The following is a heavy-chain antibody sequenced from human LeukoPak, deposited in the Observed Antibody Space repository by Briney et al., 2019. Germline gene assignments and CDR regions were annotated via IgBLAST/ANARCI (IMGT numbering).Heavy chain of an antibody. CDR1: GYTFTSYG. Sequence: ASVKVSCKASGYTFTSYGISWVRQAPGQGLEWMGWISAYNGNTNYAQKLRGRVTMTTDTSTSTAYMELRSLRSDHTAVYYCARDAKRGSVAGFDPWGQGTLVTVSS. CDR2: ISAYNGNT. CDR3: ARDAKRGSVAGFDP. V-gene: IGHV1-18*01. D-gene: IGHD2-15*01. J-gene: IGHJ5*02.